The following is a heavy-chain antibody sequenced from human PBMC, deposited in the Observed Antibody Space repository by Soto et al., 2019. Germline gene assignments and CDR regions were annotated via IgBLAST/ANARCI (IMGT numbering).Heavy chain of an antibody. J-gene: IGHJ5*02. CDR3: ARGSYYDSSGYYGP. CDR2: IYYSGST. Sequence: SETLSLTCTVSGGSISSGGYYWSWIRQHPVKGLEWIGYIYYSGSTYYNPSLKSRVTISVDTSKNQFSLKLSSVTAADTAVYYCARGSYYDSSGYYGPWGQGTLVTVSS. CDR1: GGSISSGGYY. D-gene: IGHD3-22*01. V-gene: IGHV4-31*03.